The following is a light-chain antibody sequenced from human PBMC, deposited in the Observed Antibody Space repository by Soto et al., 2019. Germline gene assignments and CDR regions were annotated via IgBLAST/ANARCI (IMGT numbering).Light chain of an antibody. CDR1: QSVSSSY. Sequence: EFLLTQSPGTLSLSPGERATLSCRASQSVSSSYLAWYQQKPGQAPRLLIYGASSRANGIPDRFSGSGSGTDFTLTISRLEPEDFALYYCQQYGSSPPRTFGQGTKVDIK. J-gene: IGKJ1*01. CDR2: GAS. CDR3: QQYGSSPPRT. V-gene: IGKV3-20*01.